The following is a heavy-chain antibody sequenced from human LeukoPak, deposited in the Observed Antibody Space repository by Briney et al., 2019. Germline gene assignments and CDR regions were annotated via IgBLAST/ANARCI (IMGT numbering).Heavy chain of an antibody. CDR3: AGERGEEYSSGWYKRNYFDN. J-gene: IGHJ4*02. Sequence: SSETLSLTCTVSGDSFSSVTDYWAWIRQPPGKGPEWIASGDYSGGTYYNPSLESRVAISADMSKNQFSLKLTSVTGADTAVYYCAGERGEEYSSGWYKRNYFDNWGQGIRVTVSS. V-gene: IGHV4-39*07. D-gene: IGHD6-19*01. CDR1: GDSFSSVTDY. CDR2: GDYSGGT.